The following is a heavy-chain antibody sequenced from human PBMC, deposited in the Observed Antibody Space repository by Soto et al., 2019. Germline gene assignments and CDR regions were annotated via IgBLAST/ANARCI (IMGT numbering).Heavy chain of an antibody. V-gene: IGHV3-33*01. CDR3: ARWWNDEEWVETMDV. CDR1: GFIFSEYG. CDR2: IYYDGSNE. Sequence: QVQLVESGGAVVQPGRSLRLACEASGFIFSEYGMHWVRQAPGKGLEWVAVIYYDGSNEHYSDSVRGRFTISRDNSKNIMYLQMNSLRAEDTAIYYCARWWNDEEWVETMDVWGQGTTVTVSS. J-gene: IGHJ6*01. D-gene: IGHD1-1*01.